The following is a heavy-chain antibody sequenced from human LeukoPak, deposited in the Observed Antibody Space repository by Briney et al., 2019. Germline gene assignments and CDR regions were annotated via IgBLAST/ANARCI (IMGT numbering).Heavy chain of an antibody. D-gene: IGHD2/OR15-2a*01. V-gene: IGHV4-61*02. CDR1: GDSISSTTNY. J-gene: IGHJ3*01. CDR2: IYTSGRT. Sequence: NPSETLSLTCTVSGDSISSTTNYWTWIRQPAGKGLEWIGRIYTSGRTYYNSYNPSLKSRVTISVDTSKNHFSLKLTSVTAADTAVYYCARGTTAKAGDAFDVWGQGTMDTVSS. CDR3: ARGTTAKAGDAFDV.